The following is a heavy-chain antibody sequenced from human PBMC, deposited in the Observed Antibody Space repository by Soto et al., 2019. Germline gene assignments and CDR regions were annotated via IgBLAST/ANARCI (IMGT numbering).Heavy chain of an antibody. D-gene: IGHD6-6*01. CDR2: IFTSGNT. Sequence: SETLSLTSTVSGGSMNYYYWSWIRQPAGKGLEWIGRIFTSGNTNYNPSLRSRLTMSVDTSTNQVSLRLTSVTAADTAVYYCASGRLVSRYYGLDVWGQGTTVTVS. CDR1: GGSMNYYY. CDR3: ASGRLVSRYYGLDV. V-gene: IGHV4-4*07. J-gene: IGHJ6*02.